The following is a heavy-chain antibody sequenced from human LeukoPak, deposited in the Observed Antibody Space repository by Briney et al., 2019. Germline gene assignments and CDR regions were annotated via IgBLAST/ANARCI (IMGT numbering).Heavy chain of an antibody. D-gene: IGHD5-12*01. J-gene: IGHJ4*02. CDR1: GFGFSTSW. Sequence: GGSLRLSCAASGFGFSTSWMAWVRQAPGKGLQWVGNINPDESHTDYIDSVKGRFTMSRDNAENSLFLQVHSLRDEDTAVYYCARDRAYDAFDYWGRGTLVTASS. CDR3: ARDRAYDAFDY. V-gene: IGHV3-7*01. CDR2: INPDESHT.